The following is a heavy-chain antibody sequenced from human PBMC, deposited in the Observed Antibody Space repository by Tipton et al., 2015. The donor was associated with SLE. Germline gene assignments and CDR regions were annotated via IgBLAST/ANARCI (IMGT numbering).Heavy chain of an antibody. Sequence: QLVQSGAEVKNPGASVKVSCKTSGYTFTSYDINWVRQAAGQGLEWLGWMNPNSGNTGYAQKFQGRVTMTRNTSVSTAYMELSSLRSEDTAVYYCARGQWFGVNYFDYWGQGTLVTVSS. CDR1: GYTFTSYD. J-gene: IGHJ4*02. V-gene: IGHV1-8*02. D-gene: IGHD3-10*01. CDR3: ARGQWFGVNYFDY. CDR2: MNPNSGNT.